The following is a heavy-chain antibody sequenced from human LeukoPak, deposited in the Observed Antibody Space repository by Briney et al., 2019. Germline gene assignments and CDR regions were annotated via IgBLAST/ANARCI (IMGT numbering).Heavy chain of an antibody. D-gene: IGHD1-7*01. CDR2: INHRGSA. CDR3: ARGDRTGTTNWYFDL. J-gene: IGHJ2*01. CDR1: GGPFSNHY. V-gene: IGHV4-34*01. Sequence: PSETLSLTCAVYGGPFSNHYWSWIRQPPGKGLEWIGEINHRGSANYNPSLQSRVTISVDTSKNQFSLNMRSVTAADTAAYYCARGDRTGTTNWYFDLWGRGTLVTVSS.